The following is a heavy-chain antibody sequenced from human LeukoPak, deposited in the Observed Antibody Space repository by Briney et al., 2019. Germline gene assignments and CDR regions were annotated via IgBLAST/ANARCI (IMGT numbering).Heavy chain of an antibody. CDR3: ARQSGPYSSSWFDF. Sequence: SETLSLTCTVSGGSISSNSFYWGWIRQPPGKGLEWIGSIYYSGRTSYNPSLKSRVTISVDTVKNQFSLKLTSVTAADTSMYYCARQSGPYSSSWFDFWGQGTLVTVSS. J-gene: IGHJ4*02. V-gene: IGHV4-39*01. CDR1: GGSISSNSFY. CDR2: IYYSGRT. D-gene: IGHD6-13*01.